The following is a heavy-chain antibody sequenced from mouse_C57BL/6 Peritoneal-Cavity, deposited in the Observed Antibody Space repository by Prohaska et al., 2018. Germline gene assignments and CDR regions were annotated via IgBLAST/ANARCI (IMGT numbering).Heavy chain of an antibody. Sequence: PSQSLSLTCSVTCYSITSGYYWNWIRQFPGNKLEWMGCISYDGSNNYNPSLKNRISITSDTSKNQFFLKLNSVTTEDTATYYCARGTIYDGYYHFAYWGQGTLVTVSA. J-gene: IGHJ3*01. CDR2: ISYDGSN. CDR1: CYSITSGYY. V-gene: IGHV3-6*01. CDR3: ARGTIYDGYYHFAY. D-gene: IGHD2-3*01.